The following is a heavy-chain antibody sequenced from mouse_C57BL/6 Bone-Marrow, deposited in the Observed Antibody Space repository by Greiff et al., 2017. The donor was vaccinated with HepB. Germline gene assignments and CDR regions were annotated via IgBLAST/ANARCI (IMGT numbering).Heavy chain of an antibody. V-gene: IGHV1-72*01. CDR1: GYTFTSYW. D-gene: IGHD2-2*01. Sequence: VQLQQPGAELVKPGASVKLSCKASGYTFTSYWMHWVKQRPGRGLEWIGRIDPNSGGTKYNEKFKGKATLTVDKPSSTAYMQLSSLTSEDSAVYYCARSKGNMVTTSWFAYWGQGTLVTVSA. CDR3: ARSKGNMVTTSWFAY. J-gene: IGHJ3*01. CDR2: IDPNSGGT.